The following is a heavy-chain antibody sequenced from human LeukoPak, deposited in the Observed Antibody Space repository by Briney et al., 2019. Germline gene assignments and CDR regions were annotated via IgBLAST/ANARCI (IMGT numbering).Heavy chain of an antibody. CDR3: ARDATMVRGVIINAFDI. D-gene: IGHD3-10*01. CDR1: GYTFTSYG. J-gene: IGHJ3*02. CDR2: INAGNGNT. Sequence: GASVKVSCKASGYTFTSYGISWVRQAPGQRLEWMGWINAGNGNTKYSQKFQGRVTITRDTSASTAYMELSSLRSEDTAVYYCARDATMVRGVIINAFDIWGQGTMVTVSS. V-gene: IGHV1-3*01.